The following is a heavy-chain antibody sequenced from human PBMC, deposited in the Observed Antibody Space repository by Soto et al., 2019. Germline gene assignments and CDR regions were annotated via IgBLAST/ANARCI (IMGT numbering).Heavy chain of an antibody. J-gene: IGHJ5*02. CDR1: GGSISSSNW. CDR3: ARDIAQTPRWFDP. CDR2: IYHSGST. V-gene: IGHV4-4*02. Sequence: SETLSLTCAVSGGSISSSNWWSWVRQPPGKGLEWIGEIYHSGSTNYNPSLKSRVTISVDKSKNQFSLKLSSVTAADTAVYYCARDIAQTPRWFDPWGQGTLVTVSS. D-gene: IGHD2-15*01.